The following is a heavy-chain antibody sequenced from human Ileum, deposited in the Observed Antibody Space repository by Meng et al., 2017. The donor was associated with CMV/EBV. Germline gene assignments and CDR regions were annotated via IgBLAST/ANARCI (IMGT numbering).Heavy chain of an antibody. D-gene: IGHD3-10*01. Sequence: QVQLHQSGPGLVKPSQTISLTCAGDSVSTSTESWNWIRQSPSRGLEWLGRTWYGSKWYYEYAVSVKSRITIIPDTSQNQISLQLNSVTPDDTAVYYCTYGWPLKYWGQGSLVTVSS. V-gene: IGHV6-1*01. CDR2: TWYGSKWYY. CDR3: TYGWPLKY. J-gene: IGHJ4*02. CDR1: DSVSTSTES.